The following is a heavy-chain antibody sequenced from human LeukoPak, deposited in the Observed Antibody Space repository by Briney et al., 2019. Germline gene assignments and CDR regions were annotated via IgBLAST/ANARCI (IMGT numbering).Heavy chain of an antibody. Sequence: PSETLSLTCTVSGGSMSSSSYCWGWIRQSPGKGLEWIGSIYYSGANHYNPSLKSRVTMSVDTSKNQFSVKLTSVTATDTAVYYCVRVRGYWLVRGYLDYWGQGTQVTVSS. V-gene: IGHV4-39*02. CDR2: IYYSGAN. J-gene: IGHJ4*02. D-gene: IGHD6-19*01. CDR3: VRVRGYWLVRGYLDY. CDR1: GGSMSSSSYC.